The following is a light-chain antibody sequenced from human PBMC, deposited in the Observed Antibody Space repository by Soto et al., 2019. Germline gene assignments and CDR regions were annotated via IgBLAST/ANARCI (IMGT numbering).Light chain of an antibody. CDR1: QSVSSSY. J-gene: IGKJ5*01. CDR3: QQYGSPEVT. Sequence: EIVLTQSPGTLSLSPGERATLSCRASQSVSSSYLAWYQQKPGQAPRLLIYGASSRATGIPDRLSGSGSGTDFTLTISRLEPEDFAVYYCQQYGSPEVTFGQGTRLEIK. CDR2: GAS. V-gene: IGKV3-20*01.